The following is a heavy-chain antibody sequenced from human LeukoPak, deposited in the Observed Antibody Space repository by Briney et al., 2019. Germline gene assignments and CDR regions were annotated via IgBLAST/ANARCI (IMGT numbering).Heavy chain of an antibody. D-gene: IGHD5-12*01. CDR2: IIPIFGTA. J-gene: IGHJ3*02. CDR3: ARVNWSGYDFRGAFDI. Sequence: SVKVSCKASGGTFSSYAISWVRQAPGQGLEWMGGIIPIFGTANYAQKFQGRVTITADKSTSTAYMELSSLRSEDTAVYYCARVNWSGYDFRGAFDIWGQGTMVTVSS. V-gene: IGHV1-69*06. CDR1: GGTFSSYA.